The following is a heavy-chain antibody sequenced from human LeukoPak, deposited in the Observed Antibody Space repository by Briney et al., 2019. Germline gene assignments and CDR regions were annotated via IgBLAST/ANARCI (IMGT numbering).Heavy chain of an antibody. Sequence: GGSLRLSCAASGFTFNTYAMNWVRQAPGKGLEWVSGITVSGGGTYYADFVKGRFTISRDNSKNTLYLQMNSLRAEDTAVYYCAKDSEVVPAAQFDYWGQGTLVTVSS. CDR2: ITVSGGGT. D-gene: IGHD2-2*01. J-gene: IGHJ4*02. CDR1: GFTFNTYA. CDR3: AKDSEVVPAAQFDY. V-gene: IGHV3-23*01.